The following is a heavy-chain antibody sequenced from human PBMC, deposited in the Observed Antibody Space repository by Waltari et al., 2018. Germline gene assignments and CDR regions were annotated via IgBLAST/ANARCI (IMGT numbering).Heavy chain of an antibody. CDR1: GGSISSGDHY. CDR3: ARALGCPISWFSSSYYYMDV. D-gene: IGHD3-10*01. CDR2: IHYRVRT. Sequence: QVQLQESGPGLVKPSQTLSLTCQVSGGSISSGDHYWSWIRQAPGQGLEWIGYIHYRVRTDYSPSLKSGFSISVDTSKNQFSLKLTSVNAADTAVYYCARALGCPISWFSSSYYYMDVWGEGTTVTISS. J-gene: IGHJ6*03. V-gene: IGHV4-30-4*08.